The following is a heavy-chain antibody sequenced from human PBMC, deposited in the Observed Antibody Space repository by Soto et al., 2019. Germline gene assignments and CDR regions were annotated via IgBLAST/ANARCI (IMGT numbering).Heavy chain of an antibody. J-gene: IGHJ4*02. Sequence: QVQLQESGPGLVKPSETLSLTCAVSGVSIYSSGWWSWVRQPPGKGLEWIGEISHSGITTYNPSLKSRVTISLDNSENQFSLKLSSVTAADPAVYYCARSNGWYSLAHWGQGSLVSVSS. CDR2: ISHSGIT. CDR3: ARSNGWYSLAH. CDR1: GVSIYSSGW. D-gene: IGHD6-19*01. V-gene: IGHV4-4*02.